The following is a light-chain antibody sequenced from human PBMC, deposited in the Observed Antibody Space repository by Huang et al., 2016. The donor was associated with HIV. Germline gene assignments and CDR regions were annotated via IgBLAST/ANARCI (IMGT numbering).Light chain of an antibody. CDR3: QQRSNWPRT. CDR1: QSVSSY. Sequence: EIVLTQSPATLSLSPGERATLSCRASQSVSSYLAWYQQKPGQAPRRLIYDASSRATGIPARFSGSGSGTDFTLTISSLEPEDFAVYYCQQRSNWPRTFGQGTKVEVK. J-gene: IGKJ1*01. CDR2: DAS. V-gene: IGKV3-11*01.